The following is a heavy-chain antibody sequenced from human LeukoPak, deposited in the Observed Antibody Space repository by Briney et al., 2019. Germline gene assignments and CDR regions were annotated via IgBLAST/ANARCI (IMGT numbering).Heavy chain of an antibody. Sequence: ASVKVSCKASGYTFTSYGIIWVRQAPGQGLEWMGWISAYNGHTKYSQKFQGRVTMTTDTSTTTAYMELSSLRSEDTAVYYCARGVSRGYDSSLDYWGQGTLVTVSS. D-gene: IGHD3-22*01. CDR3: ARGVSRGYDSSLDY. CDR1: GYTFTSYG. CDR2: ISAYNGHT. V-gene: IGHV1-18*01. J-gene: IGHJ4*02.